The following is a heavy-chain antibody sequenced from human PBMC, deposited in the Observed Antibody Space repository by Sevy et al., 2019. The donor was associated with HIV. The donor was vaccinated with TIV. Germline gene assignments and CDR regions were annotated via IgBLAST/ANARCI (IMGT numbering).Heavy chain of an antibody. CDR1: GYTFTGYY. J-gene: IGHJ6*02. CDR2: INPNSGGT. Sequence: ASVKVSCKASGYTFTGYYMHWVRQAPGQGLEWMGRINPNSGGTNYAQKFQGRVTMTRDTSISTAYMELSRLRSDDTAVYYCARDIVVVVAATRGNYYYYGMDVWGQGPTVTVSS. V-gene: IGHV1-2*06. D-gene: IGHD2-15*01. CDR3: ARDIVVVVAATRGNYYYYGMDV.